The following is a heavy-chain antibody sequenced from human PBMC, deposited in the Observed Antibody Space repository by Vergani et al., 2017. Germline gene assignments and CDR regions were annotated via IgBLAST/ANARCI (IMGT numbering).Heavy chain of an antibody. D-gene: IGHD6-13*01. J-gene: IGHJ4*02. Sequence: EVQLVESGGGLVPPGRSLRLSCAASGFSFGDYAMTWVRQAPGKGLEWVAFIRNKAYGGTTEYAASVKGRFTISRDNAKNSLYLQMNSLRGEDTAFYYCVRDPNSATAAGYDYWGQGTLVTVSS. CDR2: IRNKAYGGTT. CDR3: VRDPNSATAAGYDY. V-gene: IGHV3-49*04. CDR1: GFSFGDYA.